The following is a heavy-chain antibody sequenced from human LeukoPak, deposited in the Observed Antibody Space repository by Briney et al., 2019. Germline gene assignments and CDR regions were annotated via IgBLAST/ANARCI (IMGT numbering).Heavy chain of an antibody. V-gene: IGHV3-21*01. CDR3: AGEIPAAMGKTWFDP. CDR2: ISSSSSYI. Sequence: PGGSLRLSCAASGFTFSSYSMNWVRQAPGKGLEWVSSISSSSSYIYYADSVKGRFTISRDNAKNSLYLQMNSLRAEDTAVYYCAGEIPAAMGKTWFDPWGQGTLVTVSS. J-gene: IGHJ5*02. CDR1: GFTFSSYS. D-gene: IGHD2-2*01.